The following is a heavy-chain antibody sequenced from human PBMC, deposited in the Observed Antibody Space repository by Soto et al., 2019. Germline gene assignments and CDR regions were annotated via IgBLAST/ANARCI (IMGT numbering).Heavy chain of an antibody. V-gene: IGHV1-3*01. D-gene: IGHD2-21*01. CDR1: GYTFTSYA. Sequence: QVQLVQSGAEVKKPGASVKVSCKASGYTFTSYAMHWVRQAPGQRLEWMGWINAGNGNTKYSQKFQGRVTITRDTAASTAYMELSSLRSGETSVYHCARLPRYSVGDLWGRGTLVTVSS. CDR3: ARLPRYSVGDL. J-gene: IGHJ2*01. CDR2: INAGNGNT.